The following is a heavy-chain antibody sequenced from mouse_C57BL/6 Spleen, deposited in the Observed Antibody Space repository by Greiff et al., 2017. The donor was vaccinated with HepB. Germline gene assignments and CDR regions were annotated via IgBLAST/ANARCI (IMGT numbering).Heavy chain of an antibody. Sequence: QVQLQQPGAELVKPGASVKMSCKASGYTFTSYWITWVKQRPGQGLEWIGNIYPGSGSTNYNEKFKSKATLTVDTSSSTAYMQLSSLTSEDSAVYYCAREIYDCYYGSPWFAYWGQGTLVTVSA. J-gene: IGHJ3*01. D-gene: IGHD2-3*01. CDR3: AREIYDCYYGSPWFAY. CDR1: GYTFTSYW. V-gene: IGHV1-55*01. CDR2: IYPGSGST.